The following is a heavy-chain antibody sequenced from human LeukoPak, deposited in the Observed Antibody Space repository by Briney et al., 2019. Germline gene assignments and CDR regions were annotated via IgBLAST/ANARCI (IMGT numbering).Heavy chain of an antibody. D-gene: IGHD2-2*01. CDR2: ISAYNGNT. V-gene: IGHV1-18*01. J-gene: IGHJ4*02. CDR1: GYTFTSYG. Sequence: ASVKVSCKASGYTFTSYGISWVRQAPGQGLEWMGWISAYNGNTNYAQKLQGRVTMTTDTSTSTAYMELRSLRSDDTAVYYCARDNRAEYQLPRNPDYWGQGTLVTVSS. CDR3: ARDNRAEYQLPRNPDY.